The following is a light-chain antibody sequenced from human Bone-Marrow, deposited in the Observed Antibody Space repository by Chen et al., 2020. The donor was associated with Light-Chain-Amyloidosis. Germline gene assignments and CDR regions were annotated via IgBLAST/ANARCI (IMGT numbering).Light chain of an antibody. CDR2: AVS. V-gene: IGLV2-14*01. CDR3: SSFTSSSSYV. CDR1: RGDVGTYNY. J-gene: IGLJ1*01. Sequence: QSALTQPASGSGFPGQSITISCTGTRGDVGTYNYVSWYQQHPGKAPKVMIYAVSNRPSGVSNRFSGSKSGNTASLTISGLQAEDEADYYCSSFTSSSSYVFGPGTKVTVL.